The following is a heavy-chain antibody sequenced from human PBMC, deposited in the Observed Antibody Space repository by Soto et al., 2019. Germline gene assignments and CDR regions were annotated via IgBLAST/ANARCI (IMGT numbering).Heavy chain of an antibody. CDR1: GFNFDDYA. D-gene: IGHD2-2*01. V-gene: IGHV3-9*01. CDR2: IGWTGGRL. J-gene: IGHJ4*02. CDR3: ARDRKFCSSVTCHPHFAS. Sequence: EVQLVESGGGLVQPGRSLRLSCVASGFNFDDYAMHWVRQVPGKGLEWVSGIGWTGGRLGYVDSMKGRFTISRDNAKNSLSLEMNSLRADDTAIYYCARDRKFCSSVTCHPHFASWGQGTLVAVSS.